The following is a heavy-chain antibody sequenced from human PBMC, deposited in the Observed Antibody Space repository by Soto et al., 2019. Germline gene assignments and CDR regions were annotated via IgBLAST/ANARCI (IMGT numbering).Heavy chain of an antibody. CDR3: ARDPPSYYDSSAFDY. V-gene: IGHV3-30-3*01. D-gene: IGHD3-22*01. J-gene: IGHJ4*02. CDR2: ISYDGSNK. Sequence: GGSLRLSCAASGFTFSSYAMHWVRQAPGKGLEWVAVISYDGSNKYYADSVKGRFTISRDNSKNTLYLQMNSLRAEDTAVHYCARDPPSYYDSSAFDYWGQGTLVTVSS. CDR1: GFTFSSYA.